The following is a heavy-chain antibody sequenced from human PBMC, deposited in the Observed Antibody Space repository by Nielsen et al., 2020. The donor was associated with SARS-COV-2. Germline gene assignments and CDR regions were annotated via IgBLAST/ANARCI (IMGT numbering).Heavy chain of an antibody. V-gene: IGHV4-31*02. D-gene: IGHD1-26*01. CDR3: ASSSGRYLGGAFDI. J-gene: IGHJ3*02. CDR2: IYYSGST. Sequence: PGKGLEWIGYIYYSGSTYYNPSLKSRVTISVDTSKNQFSLKLSSVTAADTAVYYCASSSGRYLGGAFDIWGQGTMVTVSS.